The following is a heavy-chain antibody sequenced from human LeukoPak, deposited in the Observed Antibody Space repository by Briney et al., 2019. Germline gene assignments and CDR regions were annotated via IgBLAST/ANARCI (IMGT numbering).Heavy chain of an antibody. Sequence: ASVKVSCKASGYTFTSYYMHWVRQAPGQGLEWMGIINPSGGSTSYAQKFQGRVTMTRDMSTSTVYMELSSLRSEDTAVYYCARGTYCSGGSCYSHADYWGQGTLVTVSS. CDR1: GYTFTSYY. CDR2: INPSGGST. CDR3: ARGTYCSGGSCYSHADY. V-gene: IGHV1-46*01. D-gene: IGHD2-15*01. J-gene: IGHJ4*02.